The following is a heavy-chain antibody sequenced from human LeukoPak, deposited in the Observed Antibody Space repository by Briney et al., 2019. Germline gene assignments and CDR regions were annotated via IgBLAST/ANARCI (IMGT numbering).Heavy chain of an antibody. J-gene: IGHJ4*02. CDR2: INPNSGGT. Sequence: GSVKVSCKASGYTFTGYYMHWVRQAPGQGLEWMGWINPNSGGTNYAQKFQGRVTMTRDTSISSAYMELSRLRSDVTAVYYSVRDLYDFWRGVCCYWGQGTLVTVSS. CDR3: VRDLYDFWRGVCCY. D-gene: IGHD3-3*01. V-gene: IGHV1-2*02. CDR1: GYTFTGYY.